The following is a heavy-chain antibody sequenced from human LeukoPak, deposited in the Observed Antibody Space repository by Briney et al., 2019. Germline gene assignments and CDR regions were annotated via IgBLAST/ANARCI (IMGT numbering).Heavy chain of an antibody. Sequence: ASVKVSCKASGYTFTGYYMHWVRQAPGQGLEWMGWINPNSGGTNYAQKFQGRVTMTRDTSISTAYMELSRLRSDDTAVYYCAKDSLGNYYGSGSHSYYYYMDVWGKGTTVTVSS. CDR2: INPNSGGT. CDR3: AKDSLGNYYGSGSHSYYYYMDV. D-gene: IGHD3-10*01. CDR1: GYTFTGYY. V-gene: IGHV1-2*02. J-gene: IGHJ6*03.